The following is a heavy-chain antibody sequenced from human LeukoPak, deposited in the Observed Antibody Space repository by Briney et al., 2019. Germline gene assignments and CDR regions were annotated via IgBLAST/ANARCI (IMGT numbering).Heavy chain of an antibody. J-gene: IGHJ4*02. CDR2: VYHTGTS. CDR3: ARALDTWSALDY. Sequence: PSETLSLTCTASGDSITGYYWTWVRQPPGKGLEWIGYVYHTGTSNYNPSVRSRITMSVDTSKNQYSMNLTSVTAADTAVYYCARALDTWSALDYWGLGTLVSVSS. CDR1: GDSITGYY. V-gene: IGHV4-59*01. D-gene: IGHD5-18*01.